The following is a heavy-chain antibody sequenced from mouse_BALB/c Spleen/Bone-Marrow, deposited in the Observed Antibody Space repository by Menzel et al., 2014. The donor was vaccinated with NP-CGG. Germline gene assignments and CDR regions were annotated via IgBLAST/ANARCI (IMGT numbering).Heavy chain of an antibody. V-gene: IGHV5-17*02. Sequence: EVHLVVSGGGLVQPGGSRKLSCAASGFTFSSFGMHWVRQAPEKGLEWVAYISSGSSTIYYADTVKGRITISRDNPKNTLFLQMTSLRSEDTAMYCCATGTRAMEYWGQGTPVTVSS. CDR2: ISSGSSTI. D-gene: IGHD3-1*01. J-gene: IGHJ4*01. CDR1: GFTFSSFG. CDR3: ATGTRAMEY.